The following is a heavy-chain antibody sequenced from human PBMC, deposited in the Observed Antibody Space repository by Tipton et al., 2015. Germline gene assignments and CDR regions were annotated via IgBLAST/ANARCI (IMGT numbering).Heavy chain of an antibody. D-gene: IGHD5-12*01. CDR3: ARVPDIVATNYYCYYGMDV. J-gene: IGHJ6*02. CDR2: IIPIFGTA. CDR1: GGSFSSYA. Sequence: QVQLVQSGAEVKKPGSSVKVSCKASGGSFSSYAISWVRQAPGQGLEWMGGIIPIFGTANYAQKFQGRVTITADESTSTAYMELSSLRSEATAVYYCARVPDIVATNYYCYYGMDVWGQGTTVTVSS. V-gene: IGHV1-69*01.